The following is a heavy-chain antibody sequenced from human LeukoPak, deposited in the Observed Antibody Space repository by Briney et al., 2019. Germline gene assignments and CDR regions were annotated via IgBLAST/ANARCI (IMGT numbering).Heavy chain of an antibody. CDR2: NNPGGDTV. D-gene: IGHD2-15*01. CDR3: ASDCIEGDYYYMDV. Sequence: ASVNISCKASGYSFTTYYLHWVRQAPGQGLEWMGINNPGGDTVVHGQKFQGRVSMTRDMSTSTVYMELSSLTSEDTAVYYCASDCIEGDYYYMDVWGRGTTVAVSS. J-gene: IGHJ6*03. V-gene: IGHV1-46*01. CDR1: GYSFTTYY.